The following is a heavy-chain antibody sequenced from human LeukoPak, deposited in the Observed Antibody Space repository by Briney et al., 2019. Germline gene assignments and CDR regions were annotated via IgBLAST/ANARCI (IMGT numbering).Heavy chain of an antibody. D-gene: IGHD3-3*01. CDR1: GCSISSSSYY. CDR2: IYYSGST. J-gene: IGHJ6*03. CDR3: AREPRIFGVVIPYYYYYMDV. V-gene: IGHV4-39*07. Sequence: SETLSLTCTVSGCSISSSSYYWGWIRQPPGKGLEWIGSIYYSGSTYYNPSLTSRVTISVDTSKNQFSLKLSSVTAADTAVYYCAREPRIFGVVIPYYYYYMDVWGKGTTVTVSS.